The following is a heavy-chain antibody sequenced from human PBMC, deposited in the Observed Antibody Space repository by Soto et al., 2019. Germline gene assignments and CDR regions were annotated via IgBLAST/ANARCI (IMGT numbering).Heavy chain of an antibody. CDR1: AGSLSRSSYY. CDR2: IYYSGST. V-gene: IGHV4-39*01. CDR3: ARTDSSGLLYYYYGMDV. D-gene: IGHD3-22*01. J-gene: IGHJ6*02. Sequence: SETLRLTYTVSAGSLSRSSYYWGWIRQPPGKGLEWIGSIYYSGSTYYNPSLKSRVTISVDTSKNQFSLKLSSVTAADTAVYYCARTDSSGLLYYYYGMDVWCQGTTGT.